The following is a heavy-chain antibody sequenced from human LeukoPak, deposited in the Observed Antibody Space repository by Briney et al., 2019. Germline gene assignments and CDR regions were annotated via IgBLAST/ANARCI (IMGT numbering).Heavy chain of an antibody. CDR1: GVTLSTYA. CDR3: AKVGIVGATGDY. Sequence: GGSLRLSCAASGVTLSTYAMSWARQAPGKGLEWVSGISSSGSGDNTYYADSVKGRFTISRDSSKNTLYLQMNSLRAEDTAVYYCAKVGIVGATGDYWGQGTLVTVSS. D-gene: IGHD1-26*01. J-gene: IGHJ4*02. CDR2: ISSSGSGDNT. V-gene: IGHV3-23*01.